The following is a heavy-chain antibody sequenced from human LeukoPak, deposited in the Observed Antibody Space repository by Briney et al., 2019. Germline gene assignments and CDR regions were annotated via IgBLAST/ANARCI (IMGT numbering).Heavy chain of an antibody. CDR1: GGTFSSYA. CDR2: IIPILGIA. Sequence: ASVKVSCKASGGTFSSYAISWVRQAPGQGLEWMGGIIPILGIANYAQKFQGRVTMTEDTSTDTAYMELSSLRSEDTAVYYCATDGGPNLWGQGTLVTVSS. J-gene: IGHJ4*02. CDR3: ATDGGPNL. V-gene: IGHV1-69*10. D-gene: IGHD3-3*01.